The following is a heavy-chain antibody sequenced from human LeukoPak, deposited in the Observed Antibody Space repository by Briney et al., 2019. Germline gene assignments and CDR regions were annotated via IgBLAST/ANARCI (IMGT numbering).Heavy chain of an antibody. D-gene: IGHD4-17*01. CDR1: GFSFSSYA. CDR3: ARGRGTTVTASMDV. CDR2: ITSRGTDT. Sequence: PGGSLRLSCAASGFSFSSYAMHWVRQAPGKGLEYVSGITSRGTDTSCANSVKGRFTISRDNSKNTLYLQMGSLRVEDMAVYYCARGRGTTVTASMDVWGQGTTVTVSS. V-gene: IGHV3-64*01. J-gene: IGHJ6*02.